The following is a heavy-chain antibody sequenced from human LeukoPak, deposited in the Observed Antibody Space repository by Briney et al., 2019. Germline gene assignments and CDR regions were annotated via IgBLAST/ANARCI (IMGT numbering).Heavy chain of an antibody. V-gene: IGHV1-18*01. J-gene: IGHJ6*03. CDR2: ISAYNGNT. Sequence: ASVKVSCKASGYTFTSYGISWVRRAPGQGLEWMGSISAYNGNTNYAQKLQGRVTMTTDTSTSTAYMELRSLKSDDTAVYYCARGGVTIFGVVPYYYYYMDVWGKGTTVTVSS. CDR3: ARGGVTIFGVVPYYYYYMDV. CDR1: GYTFTSYG. D-gene: IGHD3-3*01.